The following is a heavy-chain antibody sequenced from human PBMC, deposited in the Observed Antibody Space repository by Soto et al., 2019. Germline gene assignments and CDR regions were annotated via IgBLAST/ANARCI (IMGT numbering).Heavy chain of an antibody. CDR3: ATLPVGYYDISGQRAFDY. Sequence: EVQLVESGGGLIQPGGSLRLSCAASGFTVSSNYMSWVRQAPGKGLEWVSVIYSGGSTYYADSVKGRFTISRDNSQNTLYLQMNSLRAEDTAVYYCATLPVGYYDISGQRAFDYWGQGTLVTVSS. V-gene: IGHV3-53*01. J-gene: IGHJ4*02. CDR2: IYSGGST. D-gene: IGHD3-22*01. CDR1: GFTVSSNY.